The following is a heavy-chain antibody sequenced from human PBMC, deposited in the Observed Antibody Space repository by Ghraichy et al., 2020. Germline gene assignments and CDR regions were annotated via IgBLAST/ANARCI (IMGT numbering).Heavy chain of an antibody. D-gene: IGHD6-25*01. V-gene: IGHV3-11*06. CDR3: VREGQALGKSGFDV. CDR2: ISRRGRDT. CDR1: GFTFRDHY. Sequence: SCAASGFTFRDHYMSWIRQAPGKGLEWVSLISRRGRDTNYAESVRGRFIISRDDAKSSLYLQLNTLRAEDTAVYYCVREGQALGKSGFDVWGQGTLVTVSS. J-gene: IGHJ5*02.